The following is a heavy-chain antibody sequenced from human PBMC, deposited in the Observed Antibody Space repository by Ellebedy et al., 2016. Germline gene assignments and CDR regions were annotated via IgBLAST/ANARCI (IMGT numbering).Heavy chain of an antibody. Sequence: GESLKISXGASGFTFSISGMTWIRQAPGKGLEWVATISRGGEAYYADALKGRFTISRDNAVNSVYLQLNSLSVEDTAVYYCTRDGREWSRDYWGQGTLVTVSS. CDR2: ISRGGEA. CDR1: GFTFSISG. J-gene: IGHJ4*02. D-gene: IGHD3-3*01. V-gene: IGHV3-21*06. CDR3: TRDGREWSRDY.